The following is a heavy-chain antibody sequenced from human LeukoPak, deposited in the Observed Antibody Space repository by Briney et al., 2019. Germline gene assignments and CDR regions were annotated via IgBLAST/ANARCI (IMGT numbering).Heavy chain of an antibody. Sequence: GGSLRLSCAASGFTFDDYAMHWVRQAPGKGLEWVSGISWNSGSIGYADSVKGRVTISRDNAKNSLYLQMNSLRDEDLALYFCAKGLFTMVRGVGGFDYWGQGTLVTVSS. CDR2: ISWNSGSI. D-gene: IGHD3-10*01. J-gene: IGHJ4*02. CDR3: AKGLFTMVRGVGGFDY. V-gene: IGHV3-9*03. CDR1: GFTFDDYA.